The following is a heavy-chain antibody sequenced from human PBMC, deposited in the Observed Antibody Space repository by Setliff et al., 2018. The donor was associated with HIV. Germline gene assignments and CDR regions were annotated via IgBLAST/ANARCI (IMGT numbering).Heavy chain of an antibody. Sequence: PSETLSLTCAVYGGSFSGYYWSWIRQPPGKGLEWIGEINHSGSTNYNPSLKSRVTISVDTSMDQFSLKLNSVTAADTAVYYCARKLYYYDSGGYHNYMDVWGKGTTVTVSS. CDR3: ARKLYYYDSGGYHNYMDV. CDR1: GGSFSGYY. CDR2: INHSGST. D-gene: IGHD3-22*01. J-gene: IGHJ6*03. V-gene: IGHV4-34*01.